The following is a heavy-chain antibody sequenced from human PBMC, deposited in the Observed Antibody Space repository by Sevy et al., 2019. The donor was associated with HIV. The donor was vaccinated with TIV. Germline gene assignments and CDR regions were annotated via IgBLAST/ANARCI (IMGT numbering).Heavy chain of an antibody. Sequence: GGSLRLSRAASGFTFFSHVMSWVRQAPGKGLEWVSGLSGSGGTTYYADSVKGRFCISRDNSKNKLYLQMSSLRIEDTAVYYCATGTTDSSISWVFDVWGQGTMVTVSS. J-gene: IGHJ3*01. CDR2: LSGSGGTT. V-gene: IGHV3-23*01. D-gene: IGHD6-13*01. CDR1: GFTFFSHV. CDR3: ATGTTDSSISWVFDV.